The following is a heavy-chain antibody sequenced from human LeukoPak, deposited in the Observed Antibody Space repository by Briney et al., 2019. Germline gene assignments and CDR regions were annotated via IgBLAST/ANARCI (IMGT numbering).Heavy chain of an antibody. Sequence: ASVKVSCRVSGYTLTELSMHWVRHAPGKGLEWMGGFDPEDGETTYAQKFQGRVTMTEDTSTDTAYMELSSLRSEDTAVYYCATPRDYGDYGFDYWGQGTLVTVSS. CDR1: GYTLTELS. D-gene: IGHD4-17*01. CDR2: FDPEDGET. J-gene: IGHJ4*02. V-gene: IGHV1-24*01. CDR3: ATPRDYGDYGFDY.